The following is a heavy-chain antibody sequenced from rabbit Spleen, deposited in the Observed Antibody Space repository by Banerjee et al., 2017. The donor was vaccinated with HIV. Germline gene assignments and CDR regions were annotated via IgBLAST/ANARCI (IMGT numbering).Heavy chain of an antibody. CDR1: GFSFSSSYW. CDR2: IYGGSSGST. D-gene: IGHD3-3*01. CDR3: ARDLGRYDDGGAL. Sequence: EESGGGLVQPEGSLTLTCTASGFSFSSSYWICWVRQAPGKGLEWIACIYGGSSGSTYYASWAKGRFTISKTSSTTVTLQMTSLTVADTATYFCARDLGRYDDGGALWGQGTLVTVS. V-gene: IGHV1S45*01. J-gene: IGHJ3*01.